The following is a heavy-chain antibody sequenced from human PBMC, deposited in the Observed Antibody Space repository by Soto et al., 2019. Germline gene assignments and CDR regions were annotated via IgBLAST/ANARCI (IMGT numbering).Heavy chain of an antibody. CDR2: IKSKTTGRTI. D-gene: IGHD3-16*01. J-gene: IGHJ4*02. CDR1: GFIFSNAW. CDR3: ATGGYFFDF. V-gene: IGHV3-15*07. Sequence: GGSLRLSCVASGFIFSNAWMNWVRQAPGKGLEWVGRIKSKTTGRTIDCAAPVQGRFTISRDDSKNMVYLQMNSLKSEDSAVYYCATGGYFFDFWGQGTLVTVSS.